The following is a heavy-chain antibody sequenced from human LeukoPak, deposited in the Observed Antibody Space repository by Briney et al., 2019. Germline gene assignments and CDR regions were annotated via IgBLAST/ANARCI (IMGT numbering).Heavy chain of an antibody. V-gene: IGHV6-1*01. CDR2: TYFRSKWYY. D-gene: IGHD2-2*02. Sequence: LGRTYFRSKWYYDYALSLKSRITFNPDTSKNQFSLHLNSVTPEDTALYYCARGFFYTGMDVWGQGTTVTVSS. J-gene: IGHJ6*02. CDR3: ARGFFYTGMDV.